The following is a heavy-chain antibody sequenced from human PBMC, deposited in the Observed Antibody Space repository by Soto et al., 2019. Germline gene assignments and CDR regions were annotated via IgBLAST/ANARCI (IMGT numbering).Heavy chain of an antibody. J-gene: IGHJ4*02. CDR1: GGTFSSYI. Sequence: QVQLEQSGAEVKKPGSSVKVSCKTFGGTFSSYIISWVRQAPGQGLEWMGGVFPIVGRLNYAQRFQGRVTVTADESTTTAYLEVHRLTSEDTALYYCALLTSITGVYWGQGTLVTVSS. D-gene: IGHD3-16*01. CDR2: VFPIVGRL. CDR3: ALLTSITGVY. V-gene: IGHV1-69*01.